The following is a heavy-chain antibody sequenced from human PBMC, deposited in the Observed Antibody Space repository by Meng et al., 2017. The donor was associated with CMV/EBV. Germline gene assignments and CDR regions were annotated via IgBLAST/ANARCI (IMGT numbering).Heavy chain of an antibody. CDR3: ARDRDWAFDN. D-gene: IGHD3/OR15-3a*01. CDR1: GFSFNIYS. V-gene: IGHV3-48*04. CDR2: ISSGFSGR. J-gene: IGHJ4*02. Sequence: GGSLRLSCAVSGFSFNIYSVNWVRQVPGKGLEWLSYISSGFSGRQYADSVKGRFTIATDSDKSLLFLEMNNLRAEDTAVYYCARDRDWAFDNWGQGTLVTVSS.